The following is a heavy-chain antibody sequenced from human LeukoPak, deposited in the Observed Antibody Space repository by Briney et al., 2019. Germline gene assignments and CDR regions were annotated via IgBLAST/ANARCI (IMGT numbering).Heavy chain of an antibody. Sequence: PGRSLRLSCAASGFTLDDYAMHWVRQAPGKGLEWVSGISWNSGSIGYADSVKGRFTISRDNSKNTIYLQMNSLRAEDTAVYYCARDSWSWSGDYYYGMDVWGQGTTVTVSS. CDR3: ARDSWSWSGDYYYGMDV. J-gene: IGHJ6*02. CDR2: ISWNSGSI. D-gene: IGHD6-13*01. CDR1: GFTLDDYA. V-gene: IGHV3-9*01.